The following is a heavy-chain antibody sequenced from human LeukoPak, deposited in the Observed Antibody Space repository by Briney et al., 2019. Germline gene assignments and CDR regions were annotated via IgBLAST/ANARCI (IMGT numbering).Heavy chain of an antibody. Sequence: GGSLRLSCAASGFSFSVYWMHWVRQAPGKGPVWVSRIKTDGSITDYADFVKGRFTISRDNAKNTLYLQMNSLRAEDTAVYYCARDLGIAAAGTPSMDVWGKGTTVTISS. CDR2: IKTDGSIT. CDR1: GFSFSVYW. V-gene: IGHV3-74*01. J-gene: IGHJ6*03. CDR3: ARDLGIAAAGTPSMDV. D-gene: IGHD6-13*01.